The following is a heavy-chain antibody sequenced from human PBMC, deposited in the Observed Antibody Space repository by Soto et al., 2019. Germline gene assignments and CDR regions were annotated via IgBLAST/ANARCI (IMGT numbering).Heavy chain of an antibody. CDR3: ARVISSTGTRGGWFDP. CDR2: ISAYNGNT. CDR1: GYTFTSYG. D-gene: IGHD4-17*01. V-gene: IGHV1-18*01. Sequence: QVQLVQSGAEVKKPGASVKVSCKASGYTFTSYGISWVRQAPGQGLEWMGWISAYNGNTNYAQKLQGRVTMTTDTPTSTAYMELRSLRSDDTAVYYCARVISSTGTRGGWFDPWGQGTLVTVSS. J-gene: IGHJ5*02.